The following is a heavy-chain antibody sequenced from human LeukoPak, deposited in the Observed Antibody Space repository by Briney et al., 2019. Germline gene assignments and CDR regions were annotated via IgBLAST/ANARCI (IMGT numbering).Heavy chain of an antibody. Sequence: GASVKVSCKASGGTFSSYAISWVRQAPGQGLEWMGGIIPIFGTANYAQKFQGRVTITADESTSTAYMELSSLRSEDTAVYYCARDLVPVGATRGYYYYYMDVWGKGTTVTVSS. J-gene: IGHJ6*03. CDR2: IIPIFGTA. V-gene: IGHV1-69*13. CDR3: ARDLVPVGATRGYYYYYMDV. CDR1: GGTFSSYA. D-gene: IGHD1-26*01.